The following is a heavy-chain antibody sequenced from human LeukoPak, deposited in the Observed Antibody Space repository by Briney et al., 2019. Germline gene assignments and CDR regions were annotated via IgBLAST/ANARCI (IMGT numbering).Heavy chain of an antibody. V-gene: IGHV3-23*01. CDR1: GFTFGSYA. D-gene: IGHD3-10*01. Sequence: GGSLRLSCAASGFTFGSYAMSWVRQAPGKGLDWVSAISGSGGSTYYAGSVMGRFTTSRDNSKNTLYLEMNSLRGEDTAVYYCARGSSGSYYNSRFDYWGPGDPGHRLL. J-gene: IGHJ4*02. CDR3: ARGSSGSYYNSRFDY. CDR2: ISGSGGST.